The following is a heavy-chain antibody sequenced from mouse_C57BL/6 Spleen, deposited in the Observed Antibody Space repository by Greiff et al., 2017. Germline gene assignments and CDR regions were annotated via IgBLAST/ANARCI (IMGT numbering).Heavy chain of an antibody. V-gene: IGHV1-18*01. CDR1: GYTFTDYN. D-gene: IGHD2-10*01. Sequence: EVKLLESGPELVKPGASVKIPCKASGYTFTDYNMDWVKQSHGKSLEWIGDINPNNGGTIYNQKFKGKATLTVDKSSSTAYMELRSLTSEDTAVYYCARRAYYGNYVAYWGQGTLVTVSA. CDR3: ARRAYYGNYVAY. J-gene: IGHJ3*01. CDR2: INPNNGGT.